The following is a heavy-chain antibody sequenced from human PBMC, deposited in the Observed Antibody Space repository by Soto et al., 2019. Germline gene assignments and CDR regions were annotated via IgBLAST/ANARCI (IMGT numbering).Heavy chain of an antibody. V-gene: IGHV1-18*01. Sequence: QVQLVQSGTEVRKPGASVKVSCKASGYTVIDYGFSWVRQAPGQGLEWMGWIVTYNGNTQSAQKIQGRLTMTTDTSTRTAYMELTNLRSDDTAVYYCARGPQSTGWRGKWFDPWGQGTLVTVSS. J-gene: IGHJ5*02. CDR3: ARGPQSTGWRGKWFDP. D-gene: IGHD6-19*01. CDR2: IVTYNGNT. CDR1: GYTVIDYG.